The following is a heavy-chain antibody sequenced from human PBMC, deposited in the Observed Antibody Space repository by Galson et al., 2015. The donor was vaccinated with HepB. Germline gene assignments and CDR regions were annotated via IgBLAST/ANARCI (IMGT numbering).Heavy chain of an antibody. CDR3: ARDRGYSNYFYNGMDV. V-gene: IGHV3-74*01. J-gene: IGHJ6*02. CDR2: ISTDGSST. D-gene: IGHD4-11*01. Sequence: SLRLSCAASGFTFSSYWMHWVRQAPGKGLVWVSHISTDGSSTNYADSVKGRFTISRDNAKNTLYLQMNSLRAEDTAVYYCARDRGYSNYFYNGMDVWGQGTTVTVSS. CDR1: GFTFSSYW.